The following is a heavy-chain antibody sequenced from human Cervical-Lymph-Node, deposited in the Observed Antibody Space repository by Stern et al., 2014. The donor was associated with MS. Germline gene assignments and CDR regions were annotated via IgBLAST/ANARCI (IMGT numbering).Heavy chain of an antibody. D-gene: IGHD1-26*01. CDR1: GYTFSSYG. CDR3: ARGLLDSGNAFDI. Sequence: QVQLVESGGDVDQPGGSVRVSCKASGYTFSSYGISWVRQAPGKGLEWMGCISYYKGNKNYAPSLQGRFTMSTDTSKSTPYMELRSVRSDDTAVYYCARGLLDSGNAFDIWGQGTMVTVSS. V-gene: IGHV1-18*01. CDR2: ISYYKGNK. J-gene: IGHJ3*02.